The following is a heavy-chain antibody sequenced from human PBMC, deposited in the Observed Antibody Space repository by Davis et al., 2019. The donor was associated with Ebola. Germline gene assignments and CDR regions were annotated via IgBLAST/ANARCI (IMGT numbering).Heavy chain of an antibody. CDR1: GFTVSSNY. V-gene: IGHV3-23*01. Sequence: PGGSLRLSCAASGFTVSSNYMSWVRQAPGKGLEWVSAISGSGGSTYYADSVKGRFTISRDNSKNTLYLQMNSLRAEDTAVYYCAKDFIGTLLWGVFDYWGQGTLVTVSS. CDR3: AKDFIGTLLWGVFDY. CDR2: ISGSGGST. D-gene: IGHD2-2*01. J-gene: IGHJ4*02.